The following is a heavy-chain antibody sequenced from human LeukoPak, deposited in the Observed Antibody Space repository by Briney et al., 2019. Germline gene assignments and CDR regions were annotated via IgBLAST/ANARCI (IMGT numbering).Heavy chain of an antibody. Sequence: GESLKISCKGFGYSFTSYWIGWVRQMPGKGLDWMGIIYPGDSDTRYSPSFQGQVTISADKSISTTYLQWSSLKASDTAMYYCARLGHRGYYGMDLWGKGTTVTVSS. V-gene: IGHV5-51*01. J-gene: IGHJ6*04. CDR3: ARLGHRGYYGMDL. CDR2: IYPGDSDT. CDR1: GYSFTSYW.